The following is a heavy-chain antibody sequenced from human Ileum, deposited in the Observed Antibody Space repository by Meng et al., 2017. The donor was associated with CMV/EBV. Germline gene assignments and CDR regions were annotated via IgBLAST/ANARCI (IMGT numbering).Heavy chain of an antibody. CDR3: AKYRYGLGFDY. J-gene: IGHJ4*02. CDR1: GYNFIGYY. V-gene: IGHV1-2*02. CDR2: INPDNGGT. D-gene: IGHD5-18*01. Sequence: QVPLVQSGAEVKKPGASVRVSCKASGYNFIGYYMQWVRQAPGQGLEWMGWINPDNGGTNYAQKFQGRVTMTRDTSITTAYMELSRLRSDDTAIYYCAKYRYGLGFDYWGQGTLVTVSS.